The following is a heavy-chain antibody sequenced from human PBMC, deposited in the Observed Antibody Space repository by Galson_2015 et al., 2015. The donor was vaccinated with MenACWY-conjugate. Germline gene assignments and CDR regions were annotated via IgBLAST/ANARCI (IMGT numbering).Heavy chain of an antibody. Sequence: QSGAEVKKPGESLKISCKGSGYSFSSHFIGWVRQVPGKGLEWMGIIYPDDSETRYSPSFQGQVTISADKSISAAYLQWSSLKASDTAMYYCARRTTVRRGVTGLAFDIWGQGTMVTVSS. V-gene: IGHV5-51*01. D-gene: IGHD3-10*01. CDR3: ARRTTVRRGVTGLAFDI. J-gene: IGHJ3*02. CDR2: IYPDDSET. CDR1: GYSFSSHF.